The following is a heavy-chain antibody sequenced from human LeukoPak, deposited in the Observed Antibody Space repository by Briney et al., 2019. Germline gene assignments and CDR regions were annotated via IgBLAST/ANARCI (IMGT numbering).Heavy chain of an antibody. V-gene: IGHV3-11*01. D-gene: IGHD3-10*01. CDR3: ARRELWFGELGFDY. CDR1: GFTFGDYY. CDR2: ISTSGSIT. J-gene: IGHJ4*02. Sequence: GGSLRLSCAASGFTFGDYYMSWIRQTPGKGLVWVSYISTSGSITSYADSLKGRFTISRDNAKNSLYLQMNSLRAEDTAVYYCARRELWFGELGFDYWGQGTLVTVSS.